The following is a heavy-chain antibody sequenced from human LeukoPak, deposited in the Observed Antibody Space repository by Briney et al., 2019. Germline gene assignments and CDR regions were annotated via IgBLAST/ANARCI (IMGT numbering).Heavy chain of an antibody. CDR1: GGSISSYY. CDR3: ARQTGYYDREDR. V-gene: IGHV4-59*08. D-gene: IGHD3-22*01. CDR2: IYYNGDT. Sequence: SETLSLTCTVSGGSISSYYWNWIRQPPGKGLEWIGYIYYNGDTNYNPSLKSRVTISVDTSKNQFSLKLSSVTAADTAVYYCARQTGYYDREDRWGRGTLVTVSS. J-gene: IGHJ2*01.